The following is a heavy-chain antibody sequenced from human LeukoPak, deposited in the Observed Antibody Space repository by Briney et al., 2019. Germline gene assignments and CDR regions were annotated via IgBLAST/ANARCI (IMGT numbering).Heavy chain of an antibody. CDR2: INPSGGRT. J-gene: IGHJ4*02. V-gene: IGHV1-46*01. Sequence: GASLKVSSKASGYTFTSYYMHWVRQAPGQGLEWMGIINPSGGRTSYAQKFQGRVTMTRDMSTSTVYMELSSLRSEDTAVYYCARDGIAAAGLWDYWGQGTLVTVSS. CDR3: ARDGIAAAGLWDY. D-gene: IGHD6-13*01. CDR1: GYTFTSYY.